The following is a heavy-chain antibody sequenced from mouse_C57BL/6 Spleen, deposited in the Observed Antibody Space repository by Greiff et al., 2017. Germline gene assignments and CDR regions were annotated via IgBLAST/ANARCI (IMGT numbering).Heavy chain of an antibody. CDR3: TRTTVVPYYFDY. Sequence: VQLQQSGAELVRPGASVTLSCTASGFTFNDYEMHWVKQTPVHGLEWIGAIDPETGGTAYTQKFKGKDILTADKSSSTAYMELRSLTSEDSDVYYCTRTTVVPYYFDYWGQGTTLTVSS. J-gene: IGHJ2*01. CDR1: GFTFNDYE. CDR2: IDPETGGT. D-gene: IGHD1-1*01. V-gene: IGHV1-15*01.